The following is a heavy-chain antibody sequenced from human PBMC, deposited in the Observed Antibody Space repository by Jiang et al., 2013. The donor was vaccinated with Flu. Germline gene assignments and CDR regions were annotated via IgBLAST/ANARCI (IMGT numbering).Heavy chain of an antibody. V-gene: IGHV3-30*18. CDR2: ISYDGSNK. D-gene: IGHD4-17*01. CDR1: GFTFSSYG. CDR3: AKDGYDYGDERGYYYYGMDV. J-gene: IGHJ6*02. Sequence: VQLVESGGGVVQPGRSLRLSCAASGFTFSSYGMHWVRQAPGKGLEWVAVISYDGSNKYYADSVKGRFTISRDNSKNTLYLQMNSLRAEDTAVYYCAKDGYDYGDERGYYYYGMDVWGQGTTATVSS.